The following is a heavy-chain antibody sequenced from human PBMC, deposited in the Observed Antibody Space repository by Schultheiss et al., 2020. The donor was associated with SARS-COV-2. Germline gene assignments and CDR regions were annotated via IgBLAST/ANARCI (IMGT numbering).Heavy chain of an antibody. CDR1: GFSLSTRPMC. Sequence: SGPTLVKPTQTLTLTCTFSGFSLSTRPMCVSWIRQPPGKALEWLAHIFSNDEKSYSTSLKSRLTISKDTSKSQVVLTMTNMDPVDTATYYCARITYSGSQYFDYWGQGTLVTVSS. D-gene: IGHD1-26*01. CDR2: IFSNDEK. CDR3: ARITYSGSQYFDY. J-gene: IGHJ4*02. V-gene: IGHV2-26*01.